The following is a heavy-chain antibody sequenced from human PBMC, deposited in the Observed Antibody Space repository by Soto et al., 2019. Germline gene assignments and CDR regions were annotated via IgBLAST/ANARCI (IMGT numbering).Heavy chain of an antibody. CDR3: ARGGLLPPAYYYYGMDV. CDR2: IYYSGST. J-gene: IGHJ6*02. V-gene: IGHV4-30-4*01. D-gene: IGHD3-16*01. CDR1: GGSISSGDYY. Sequence: QVQLQESGPGLVKPSQTLSLTCTVSGGSISSGDYYWSWIRQPPGKGLEWIGYIYYSGSTYYNPSLHTLVTLAVDTSTTQFSLKLSSVTAAATAVDYCARGGLLPPAYYYYGMDVWGQGTTVTVSS.